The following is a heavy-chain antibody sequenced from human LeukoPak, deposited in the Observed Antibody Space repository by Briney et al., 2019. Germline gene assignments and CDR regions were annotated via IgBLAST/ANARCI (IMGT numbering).Heavy chain of an antibody. V-gene: IGHV3-33*01. J-gene: IGHJ4*02. Sequence: GGSLRLSCAASGFTFSSYGMHWVRQAPGKGLEWVAVIWYDGSNKYYADPVKGRFTISRDNSKNTLYLQMNSLRAEDTAVYYCARGLSGYYFDYWGQGTLVTVSS. CDR2: IWYDGSNK. CDR1: GFTFSSYG. D-gene: IGHD3-22*01. CDR3: ARGLSGYYFDY.